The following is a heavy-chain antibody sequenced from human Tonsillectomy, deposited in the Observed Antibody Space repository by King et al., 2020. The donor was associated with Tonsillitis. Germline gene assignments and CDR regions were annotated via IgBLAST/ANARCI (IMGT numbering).Heavy chain of an antibody. V-gene: IGHV1-18*01. CDR1: GYTFNNYG. D-gene: IGHD1-26*01. CDR3: ARDRWEPGGSYYYYYGMDV. Sequence: HVQLVQSGAEVKKPGASVKVSCKASGYTFNNYGISWVRQAPGQGLEWMGWISAYNGNTDYGEKFQGGVTMTTDTSTSTDYMELRGLRSDDTAVYYCARDRWEPGGSYYYYYGMDVWGQGTTVTVSS. J-gene: IGHJ6*02. CDR2: ISAYNGNT.